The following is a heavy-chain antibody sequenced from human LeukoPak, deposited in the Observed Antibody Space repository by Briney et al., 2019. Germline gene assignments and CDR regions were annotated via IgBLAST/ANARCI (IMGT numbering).Heavy chain of an antibody. D-gene: IGHD6-13*01. V-gene: IGHV3-30-3*01. Sequence: GGSLRLSCAASGFTFSSYAMHWVLQAPGKGLEWVAVISYDGSNKYYADSVKGRFTISRDNAKNSVYLQMSGLRAEDTGVYYCATTLNIATPGHLWGQGALVTVSS. CDR1: GFTFSSYA. CDR3: ATTLNIATPGHL. CDR2: ISYDGSNK. J-gene: IGHJ4*02.